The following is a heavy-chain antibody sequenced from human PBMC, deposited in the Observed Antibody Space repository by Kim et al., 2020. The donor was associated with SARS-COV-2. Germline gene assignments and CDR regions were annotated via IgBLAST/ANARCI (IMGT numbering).Heavy chain of an antibody. J-gene: IGHJ6*02. D-gene: IGHD6-19*01. CDR3: ARDGTEYSSGWPLLGYYYYGMDV. CDR1: GGSISSYY. Sequence: SETLSLTCTVSGGSISSYYWSWIRQPAGKGLEWIGRIYTSGSTNYNPSLKSRVTMSVDTSKNQFSLKLSSVTAADTAVYYCARDGTEYSSGWPLLGYYYYGMDVWGQGTTVTVSS. CDR2: IYTSGST. V-gene: IGHV4-4*07.